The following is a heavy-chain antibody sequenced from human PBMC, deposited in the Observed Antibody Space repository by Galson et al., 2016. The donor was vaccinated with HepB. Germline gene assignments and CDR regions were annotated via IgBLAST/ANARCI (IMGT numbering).Heavy chain of an antibody. J-gene: IGHJ6*02. CDR1: GGTLSSYA. CDR2: IIPISGTA. Sequence: SVKVSCKASGGTLSSYAISWVRQAPGQGLEWMGGIIPISGTANYAQKFQGRVTINADGSTSTAYMELSSLRSEDTAVYYCARDAPHASHDYGDYSYYYGMDVWGQGTTVTVS. V-gene: IGHV1-69*13. CDR3: ARDAPHASHDYGDYSYYYGMDV. D-gene: IGHD4-17*01.